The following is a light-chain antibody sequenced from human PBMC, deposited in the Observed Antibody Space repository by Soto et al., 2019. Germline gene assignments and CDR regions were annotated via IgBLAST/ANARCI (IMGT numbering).Light chain of an antibody. Sequence: EIVLTQSPATLCLYPGERATLSCRASQSVSRYLAWYQQQPGQAPRLLIYDASNRATGIPARFSGSGSGTDFTLTISSLEPEDFAVYYCEQRSDWPLTFGGGTKVEIK. V-gene: IGKV3-11*01. CDR3: EQRSDWPLT. CDR1: QSVSRY. CDR2: DAS. J-gene: IGKJ4*01.